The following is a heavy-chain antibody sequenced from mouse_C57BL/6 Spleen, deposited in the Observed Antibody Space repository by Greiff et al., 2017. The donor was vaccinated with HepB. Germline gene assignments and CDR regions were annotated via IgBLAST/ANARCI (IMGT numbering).Heavy chain of an antibody. CDR2: IRSKSNNYAT. CDR1: GFSFNTYA. Sequence: EVQVVESGGGLVQPKGSLKLSCAASGFSFNTYAMNWVRQAPGKGLEWVARIRSKSNNYATYYADSVKDRFTISRDNSESMLYLQMNNLKTEDTAMYYCGRHGGNYPFDYWGQGTTLTVSS. J-gene: IGHJ2*01. CDR3: GRHGGNYPFDY. D-gene: IGHD1-1*02. V-gene: IGHV10-1*01.